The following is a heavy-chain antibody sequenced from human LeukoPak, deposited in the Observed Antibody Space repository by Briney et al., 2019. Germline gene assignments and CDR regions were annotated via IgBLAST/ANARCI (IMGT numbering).Heavy chain of an antibody. D-gene: IGHD3-10*01. CDR2: IYYSGST. CDR3: ARHTYYYGSGSYYIDY. CDR1: GGSISSYY. Sequence: SETLSLTCTVSGGSISSYYWSWIRQPPGKGLEWIGYIYYSGSTNYNPSLKSRVTISVDTSKNQFSLRLSSVTAADTAVYYCARHTYYYGSGSYYIDYWGQGTLVTVSS. J-gene: IGHJ4*02. V-gene: IGHV4-59*01.